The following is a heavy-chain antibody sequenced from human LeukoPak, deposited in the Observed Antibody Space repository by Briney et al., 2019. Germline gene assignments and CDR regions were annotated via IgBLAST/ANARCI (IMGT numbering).Heavy chain of an antibody. CDR2: ISSGSIYI. V-gene: IGHV3-21*01. J-gene: IGHJ4*02. Sequence: GGSLRLSCAASGFTFSSYSMSWVRQAPGKGLEWVSSISSGSIYIYYADSVKGRFTISRDNAKNLLYLQMNSLRAEDTAVYYCASIALDYFCFDSWGQGTLVTVSS. CDR1: GFTFSSYS. D-gene: IGHD3-16*01. CDR3: ASIALDYFCFDS.